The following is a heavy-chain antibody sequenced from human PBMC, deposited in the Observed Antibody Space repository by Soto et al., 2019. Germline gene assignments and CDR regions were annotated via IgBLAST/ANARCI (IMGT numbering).Heavy chain of an antibody. V-gene: IGHV1-2*04. D-gene: IGHD3-10*01. J-gene: IGHJ6*02. CDR2: INPNSGGT. Sequence: ASVTVSCKASGYTFTGYYMHWVRQAPGQGLEWMGWINPNSGGTNYAQKFQGWVTMTRDTSISTAYMELSRLRSDDTAVYYCARTSPHGSGSYYYYYGMDVWGQGTTVTVSS. CDR3: ARTSPHGSGSYYYYYGMDV. CDR1: GYTFTGYY.